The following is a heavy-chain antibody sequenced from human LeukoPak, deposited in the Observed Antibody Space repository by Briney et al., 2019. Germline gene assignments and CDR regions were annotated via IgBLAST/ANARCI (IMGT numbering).Heavy chain of an antibody. D-gene: IGHD3-22*01. J-gene: IGHJ3*02. Sequence: EGSVKVSCKTSGYTFTDYYMHWVRQAPGQGLEWMGCIDPDSGGTKFAQNFQGRATVTRDTSINTAYMDLSRLRYDDTAVYYCAREFYDSSGVKYAFDIWGQGTMVTVSS. CDR2: IDPDSGGT. CDR1: GYTFTDYY. V-gene: IGHV1-2*02. CDR3: AREFYDSSGVKYAFDI.